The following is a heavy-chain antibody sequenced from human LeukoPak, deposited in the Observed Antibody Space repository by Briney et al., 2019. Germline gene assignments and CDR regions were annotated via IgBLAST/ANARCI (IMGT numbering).Heavy chain of an antibody. CDR2: ISDSGGST. CDR3: ARDEGVVAADFDY. V-gene: IGHV3-23*01. J-gene: IGHJ4*02. Sequence: GGSLRLSCAASGFTFSGYAMSWVRQAPGKGLEWVSGISDSGGSTYYADSVKGRFTISRDNSKNTLYLQMNNLRAEDTALYYCARDEGVVAADFDYWGQGTLVTVSS. CDR1: GFTFSGYA. D-gene: IGHD2-15*01.